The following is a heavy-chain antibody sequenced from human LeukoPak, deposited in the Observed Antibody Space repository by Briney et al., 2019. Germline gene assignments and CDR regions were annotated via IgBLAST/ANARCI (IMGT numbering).Heavy chain of an antibody. CDR1: GFTFSRYA. V-gene: IGHV3-30-3*01. Sequence: GGSLRLSCATSGFTFSRYAMHWVRQAPGKGLEWVALISYDANIGSNKYYADSVKGRFTISRDNSKNTLYLQMNSLRAEDTAVYYCARDGGYDFWNGYYQDYWGQGTLVTVSS. CDR3: ARDGGYDFWNGYYQDY. D-gene: IGHD3-3*01. J-gene: IGHJ4*02. CDR2: ISYDANIGSNK.